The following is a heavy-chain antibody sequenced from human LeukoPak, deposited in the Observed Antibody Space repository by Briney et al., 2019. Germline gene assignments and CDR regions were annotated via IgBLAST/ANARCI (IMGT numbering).Heavy chain of an antibody. Sequence: GASVKVSCKGFENTFTVRNIYWVRQAPGRGLEWMGWIRPDSGDTNYAQKFQGRVTMTRDTSIHTAYMELRSLRSDDTAVYYCARDYGGYFNWGSPKGYYYYGLDVWGQGTTVTVSS. CDR2: IRPDSGDT. CDR3: ARDYGGYFNWGSPKGYYYYGLDV. V-gene: IGHV1-2*02. D-gene: IGHD3-9*01. CDR1: ENTFTVRN. J-gene: IGHJ6*02.